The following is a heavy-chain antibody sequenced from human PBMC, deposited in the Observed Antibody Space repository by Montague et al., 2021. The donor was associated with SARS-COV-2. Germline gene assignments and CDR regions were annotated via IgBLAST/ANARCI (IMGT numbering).Heavy chain of an antibody. Sequence: SETLSLTCTVSGGSISSYYWSWIRQPPGKGLEWIGYIYYGGSTNYNPSLKSRVTISVDTSKNQFSLKLSSVTAADTAVYYCARAKQWLVSRSFDYWGQGTLVTVSS. D-gene: IGHD6-19*01. CDR3: ARAKQWLVSRSFDY. J-gene: IGHJ4*02. CDR1: GGSISSYY. CDR2: IYYGGST. V-gene: IGHV4-59*01.